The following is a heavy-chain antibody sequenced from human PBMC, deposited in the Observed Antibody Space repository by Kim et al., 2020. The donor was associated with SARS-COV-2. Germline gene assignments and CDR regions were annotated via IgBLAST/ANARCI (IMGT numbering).Heavy chain of an antibody. D-gene: IGHD2-2*01. CDR1: GFAVSGTY. Sequence: GGSLRLSCAASGFAVSGTYVSWVRQAPGKGLEWISVMYPRGRTFYADSVKGRFTISRDDSKNTMYLQLNSMRVDDTAAYYCARDLPAAVNWYFDLWGRGTLVTVSS. CDR2: MYPRGRT. CDR3: ARDLPAAVNWYFDL. J-gene: IGHJ2*01. V-gene: IGHV3-66*01.